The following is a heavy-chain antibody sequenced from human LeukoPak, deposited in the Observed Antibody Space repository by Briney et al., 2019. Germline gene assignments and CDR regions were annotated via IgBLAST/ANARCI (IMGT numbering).Heavy chain of an antibody. V-gene: IGHV3-20*03. CDR3: AKHIQYGTAAARGDFDY. CDR2: FNWNGGST. Sequence: PGGPLSLSFAAPGFPFEDFGMGLVRQAPGKGLGWVPGFNWNGGSTGYADSVKGRFTISRDNAKNTLYLQMNSLRAEDTALYYCAKHIQYGTAAARGDFDYWGQGTLVTVSS. D-gene: IGHD2-2*01. J-gene: IGHJ4*02. CDR1: GFPFEDFG.